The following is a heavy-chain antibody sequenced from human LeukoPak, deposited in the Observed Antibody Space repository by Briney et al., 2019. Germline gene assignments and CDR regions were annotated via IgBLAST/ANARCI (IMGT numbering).Heavy chain of an antibody. CDR3: ATDARSPNTTPRRYYYMDV. CDR2: IDTEDGGT. V-gene: IGHV1-69-2*01. D-gene: IGHD1-1*01. J-gene: IGHJ6*03. CDR1: GSIFTDYF. Sequence: ASVKLSCNSSGSIFTDYFIHWVQNAPGQGLEWMGSIDTEDGGTIYAEKFQGRVTIIADTSTNTAYMELRSLSFEDTAIFYCATDARSPNTTPRRYYYMDVWGKGTTVSVAS.